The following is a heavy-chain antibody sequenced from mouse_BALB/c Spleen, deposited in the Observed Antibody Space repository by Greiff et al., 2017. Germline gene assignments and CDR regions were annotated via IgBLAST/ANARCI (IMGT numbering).Heavy chain of an antibody. J-gene: IGHJ4*01. CDR1: GFNIKDTY. Sequence: VQLQQSGAELVKPGASVKLSCTASGFNIKDTYMHWVKQRPEQGLEWIGRIDPANGNTKYDPKFQGKATITADTSSNTAYLQLSSLTSEDTAVYYCAPYDYGRRAMDYWGQGTSVTVSS. D-gene: IGHD2-4*01. CDR2: IDPANGNT. V-gene: IGHV14-3*02. CDR3: APYDYGRRAMDY.